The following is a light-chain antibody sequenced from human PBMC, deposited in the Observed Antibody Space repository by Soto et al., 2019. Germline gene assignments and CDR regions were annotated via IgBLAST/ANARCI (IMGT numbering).Light chain of an antibody. Sequence: DILLTQSPSTLSASVGDRVTISCRASQSINKWLAWYQHNPGKAPNLLIYEVSTLHSGVPSRFSGSGSGTEFTLTISSLRPDDFATYYCQHYSGDRATFGQGTKVDIK. CDR1: QSINKW. V-gene: IGKV1-5*03. CDR2: EVS. J-gene: IGKJ1*01. CDR3: QHYSGDRAT.